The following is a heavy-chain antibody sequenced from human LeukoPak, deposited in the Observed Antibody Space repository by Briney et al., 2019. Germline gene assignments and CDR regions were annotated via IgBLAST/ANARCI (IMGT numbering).Heavy chain of an antibody. CDR1: GGSISSYY. J-gene: IGHJ5*02. CDR2: IYTSGST. V-gene: IGHV4-4*07. CDR3: ARDGEAARNFNWFDP. Sequence: SETLSLTCTVSGGSISSYYWSWIRQPAGKGLEWIGRIYTSGSTNYNPSLKSRVTMSVDTSKYQFSLKLSSVTAADTAVYYCARDGEAARNFNWFDPWGQGTLVTVSS. D-gene: IGHD6-6*01.